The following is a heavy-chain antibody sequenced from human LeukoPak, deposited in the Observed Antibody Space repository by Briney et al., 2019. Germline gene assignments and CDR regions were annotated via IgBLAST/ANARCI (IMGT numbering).Heavy chain of an antibody. Sequence: PGGSLRLSCATSGFTFNSYWMSWVRQALGKGLEWVANIKPDGSEKYYVASVTGRFTISRDNAKNSLYLQMNSLRADDTAVYYCASHSSGWFGWGQGTLVTVSS. CDR3: ASHSSGWFG. D-gene: IGHD6-19*01. CDR2: IKPDGSEK. V-gene: IGHV3-7*01. J-gene: IGHJ4*02. CDR1: GFTFNSYW.